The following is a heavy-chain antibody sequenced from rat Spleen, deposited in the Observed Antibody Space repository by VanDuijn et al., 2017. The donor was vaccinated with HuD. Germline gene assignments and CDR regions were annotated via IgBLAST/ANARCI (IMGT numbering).Heavy chain of an antibody. CDR2: ITNTGGRT. CDR1: GFTFNNYW. J-gene: IGHJ2*01. V-gene: IGHV5-31*01. D-gene: IGHD1-11*01. Sequence: EVQLVESGGGLVQPGRSLKLSCVTSGFTFNNYWMTWIRQAPGKGLEWVASITNTGGRTYYRDSVKGRFTISRYNAKTTLYLQMDSLRSEDTATYYCARGAYGGYYFDYWGQGVMVTVSS. CDR3: ARGAYGGYYFDY.